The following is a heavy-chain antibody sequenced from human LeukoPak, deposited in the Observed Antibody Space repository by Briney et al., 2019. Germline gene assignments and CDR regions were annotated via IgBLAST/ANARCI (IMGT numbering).Heavy chain of an antibody. CDR2: INPSGGST. J-gene: IGHJ4*02. Sequence: AASVKVSCKASGYTFTSYYMHWVRQAPGQGLEWMGIINPSGGSTSYAQKFQGRVTMTRDMSTSTVYMELSSLRSEDTAVYYCAVLWFGELLDFDYWGQGTLVTVSS. CDR3: AVLWFGELLDFDY. CDR1: GYTFTSYY. V-gene: IGHV1-46*01. D-gene: IGHD3-10*01.